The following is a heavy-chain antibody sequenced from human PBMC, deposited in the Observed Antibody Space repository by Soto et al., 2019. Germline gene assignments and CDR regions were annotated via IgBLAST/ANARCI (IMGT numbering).Heavy chain of an antibody. CDR3: VRRDGDYLPC. D-gene: IGHD4-17*01. CDR2: TLPILGIT. V-gene: IGHV1-69*02. Sequence: QVQLVQSGAEVKKPGSSVKVSCKASGGTFSSYVISWVRQAPGQGLDWMGRTLPILGITNYAQKFQGRLTITAAKSTNTAYMELSSLRSEDTAVYYCVRRDGDYLPCWGQGTLVTVSS. CDR1: GGTFSSYV. J-gene: IGHJ4*02.